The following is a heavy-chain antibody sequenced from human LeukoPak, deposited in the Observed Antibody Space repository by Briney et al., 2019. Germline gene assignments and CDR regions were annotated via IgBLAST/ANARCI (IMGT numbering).Heavy chain of an antibody. CDR1: GYTFTGYY. D-gene: IGHD3-22*01. V-gene: IGHV1-2*06. CDR3: AREGHYDSSGYCFDY. CDR2: INPNSGGT. J-gene: IGHJ4*02. Sequence: ASVKVSCKASGYTFTGYYMHWVRQAPGQGLEWMGRINPNSGGTNYAQKFQGRVTMTRDTSISTAYMELSRLRSDDTAVYYCAREGHYDSSGYCFDYWGQGTLVTVSS.